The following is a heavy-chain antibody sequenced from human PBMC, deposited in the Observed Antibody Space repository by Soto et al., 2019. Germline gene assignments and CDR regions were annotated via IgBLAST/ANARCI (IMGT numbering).Heavy chain of an antibody. V-gene: IGHV1-18*01. D-gene: IGHD2-8*01. CDR2: ISGYNGDT. CDR3: AKNGQPPYYYYGMDV. Sequence: QGQLVQSGPEAKKPGASVKVSCKASGYTFSRYGISWVRQAPGQGLEWMGWISGYNGDTKYAQKVQGRVTMTIHTSTYTTYMELRSLTSDDTAIYYCAKNGQPPYYYYGMDVWGQGTTVTVSS. J-gene: IGHJ6*02. CDR1: GYTFSRYG.